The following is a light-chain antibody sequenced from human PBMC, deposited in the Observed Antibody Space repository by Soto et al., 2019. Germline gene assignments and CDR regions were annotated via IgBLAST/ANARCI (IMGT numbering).Light chain of an antibody. CDR2: GAS. CDR1: QSVSRSY. J-gene: IGKJ3*01. Sequence: ELVLTQSPGTLSLSPGERATLSCRASQSVSRSYLAWYQQKPGQAPRLLTYGASSRATGIPDRFSGSGSGTDFPLTISRLEPEDFAVYYCQQYGSSPFTFGPGTKVDIK. V-gene: IGKV3-20*01. CDR3: QQYGSSPFT.